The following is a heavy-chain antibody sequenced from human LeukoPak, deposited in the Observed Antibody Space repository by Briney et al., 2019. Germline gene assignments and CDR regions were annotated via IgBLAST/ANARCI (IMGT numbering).Heavy chain of an antibody. Sequence: GGSLRLSCAASGFTFSNYGMHWVRQAPGKGLEWVSYISGTGSTIFYADSVKGRFTISRDNAKNSLYLLMNSLRAEDTAVYYCAREASYYFDYWGQGTLVTVSS. J-gene: IGHJ4*02. CDR2: ISGTGSTI. CDR1: GFTFSNYG. V-gene: IGHV3-48*04. CDR3: AREASYYFDY. D-gene: IGHD6-6*01.